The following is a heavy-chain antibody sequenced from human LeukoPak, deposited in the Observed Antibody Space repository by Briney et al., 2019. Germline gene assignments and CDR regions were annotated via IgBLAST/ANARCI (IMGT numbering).Heavy chain of an antibody. J-gene: IGHJ6*03. CDR3: ASTRGGSTAAMDV. CDR1: GGSISSHY. D-gene: IGHD6-13*01. Sequence: SETLSLTCTVSGGSISSHYWSWIRPPPGKGLEWIGYIYYSGSTNYNPSLKSRVTISVDTSKNQFSLKLSSVTAADTAVYYCASTRGGSTAAMDVWGKGTTVTVSS. CDR2: IYYSGST. V-gene: IGHV4-59*11.